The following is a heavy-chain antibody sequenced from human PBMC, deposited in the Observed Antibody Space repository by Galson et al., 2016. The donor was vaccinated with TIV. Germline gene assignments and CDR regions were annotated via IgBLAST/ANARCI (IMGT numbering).Heavy chain of an antibody. Sequence: SETLSLTCGVSGGSFRGYYWTWIRLPPGKGLEWIGEIDDSGSSNSIPSLKSRPTMSVDTSANRFSLQLSSVTAADTAVYYCTRGRFESGSYYNNGFDYWGQGTPVTVSS. D-gene: IGHD3-10*01. CDR3: TRGRFESGSYYNNGFDY. J-gene: IGHJ4*02. CDR1: GGSFRGYY. CDR2: IDDSGSS. V-gene: IGHV4-34*01.